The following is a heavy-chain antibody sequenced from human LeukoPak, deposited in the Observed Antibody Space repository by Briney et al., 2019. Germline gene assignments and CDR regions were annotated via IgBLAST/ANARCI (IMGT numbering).Heavy chain of an antibody. CDR3: ARGQSIDYSNDY. V-gene: IGHV1-8*03. D-gene: IGHD4-11*01. CDR2: MNPNSGNT. J-gene: IGHJ4*02. Sequence: ASVKVSCKASGGTFSSYAINWVRQATGQGLEWMGWMNPNSGNTGYAQKFQGRVTITRNTSISTAYMELSSLRSEDTAVYYCARGQSIDYSNDYWGQGTLVTVSS. CDR1: GGTFSSYA.